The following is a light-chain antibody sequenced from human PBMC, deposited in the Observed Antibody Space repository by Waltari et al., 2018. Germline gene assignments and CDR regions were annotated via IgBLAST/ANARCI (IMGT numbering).Light chain of an antibody. CDR3: TSYAGSHNWV. Sequence: QSALTQPPSASGSPGQSVTISCTGTSSDVGGYNYVSWYQHPPGKAPKLMISEVNKRPSGVPDRFSDSKSGNTASLTVSGLQADDEADYYCTSYAGSHNWVFGGGTKLTVL. V-gene: IGLV2-8*01. CDR2: EVN. J-gene: IGLJ2*01. CDR1: SSDVGGYNY.